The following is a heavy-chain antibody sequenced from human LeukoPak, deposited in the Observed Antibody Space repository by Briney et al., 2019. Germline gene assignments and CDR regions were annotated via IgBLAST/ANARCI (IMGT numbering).Heavy chain of an antibody. CDR3: ARDSSSPGAFDI. V-gene: IGHV1-18*04. CDR2: ISAYNGHT. Sequence: ASVKVSCKASGYILSNNIITWVRQAPGQGLEWMGWISAYNGHTDSAENFQDRVTMTTDTFTNTAHMELRSLRSDDTAVYYCARDSSSPGAFDIWGQGTMVTVSS. CDR1: GYILSNNI. J-gene: IGHJ3*02.